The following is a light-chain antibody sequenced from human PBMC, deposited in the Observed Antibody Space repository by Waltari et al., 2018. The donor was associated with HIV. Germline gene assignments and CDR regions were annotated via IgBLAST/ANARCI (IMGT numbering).Light chain of an antibody. CDR3: QSYDSGLRAYV. CDR1: SSNIGAGYD. J-gene: IGLJ1*01. V-gene: IGLV1-40*01. CDR2: VNT. Sequence: QSVLTQPPSVSGAPGQRVTISCTGSSSNIGAGYDVHWFQQLPGTAPKLLIYVNTSRPSGVPDRFSCSKSGTSASLAITGLQAEDEADYYCQSYDSGLRAYVFGTGTKVTVL.